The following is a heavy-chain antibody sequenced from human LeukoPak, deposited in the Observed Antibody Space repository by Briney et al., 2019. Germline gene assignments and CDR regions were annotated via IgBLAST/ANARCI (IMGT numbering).Heavy chain of an antibody. J-gene: IGHJ5*02. Sequence: GGSLRLSCAASGFIFSSYSMNWVRQAPGKGLEWVSSISSSSSYIYYADSVKGRFTISRDNAKNSLYLQMNSPRAEDTAVYYCARDWVAVAGTAWGQGTLVTVSS. D-gene: IGHD6-19*01. CDR2: ISSSSSYI. CDR3: ARDWVAVAGTA. V-gene: IGHV3-21*01. CDR1: GFIFSSYS.